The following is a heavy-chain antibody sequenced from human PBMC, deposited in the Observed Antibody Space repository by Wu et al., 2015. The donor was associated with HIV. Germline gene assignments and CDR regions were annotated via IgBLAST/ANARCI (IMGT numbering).Heavy chain of an antibody. D-gene: IGHD3/OR15-3a*01. CDR3: ARAGFMLFGVVSTKAYYMDV. CDR1: GYTFVDYY. CDR2: INPNRGGI. Sequence: QVQLLQSGAEVKKPGASVMVSCKASGYTFVDYYIYWVRKTPGQGLEWMGWINPNRGGIKYAQKFQGRVTMTRDTAVSTAYMELNSLRSDDTAVYYCARAGFMLFGVVSTKAYYMDVWGRGTTVYVSS. V-gene: IGHV1-2*02. J-gene: IGHJ6*03.